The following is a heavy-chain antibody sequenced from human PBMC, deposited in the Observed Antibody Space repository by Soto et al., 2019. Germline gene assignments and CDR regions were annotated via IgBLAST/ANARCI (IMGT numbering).Heavy chain of an antibody. V-gene: IGHV1-18*04. CDR1: GYTFTTYG. Sequence: ASVKVSCKASGYTFTTYGISWVRQAPGQGLEWMGWISPYNGTTRYAEKFQGEMTMTTDTATSTAYMDLRSLRSDDTAVYYCARDGERDTGLNFYYYLHGMDAWGQGTRVTVS. CDR3: ARDGERDTGLNFYYYLHGMDA. CDR2: ISPYNGTT. J-gene: IGHJ6*02. D-gene: IGHD1-1*01.